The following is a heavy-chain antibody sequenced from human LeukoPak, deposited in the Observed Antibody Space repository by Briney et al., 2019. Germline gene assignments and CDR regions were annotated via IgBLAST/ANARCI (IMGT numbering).Heavy chain of an antibody. CDR1: GFTFNNFA. J-gene: IGHJ4*02. V-gene: IGHV3-23*01. D-gene: IGHD2-21*01. Sequence: GGSLRLSCAASGFTFNNFAMSWVRQAPGKGLEWVSVISASGAYTLYADSVKGRFTISRHNSKNTLYLQMNSLRAEDTAVYYCARFRDTKGGFDYWGQGTLVTVSS. CDR3: ARFRDTKGGFDY. CDR2: ISASGAYT.